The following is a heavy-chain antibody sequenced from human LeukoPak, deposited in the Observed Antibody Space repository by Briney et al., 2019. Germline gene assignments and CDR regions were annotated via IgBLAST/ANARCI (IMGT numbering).Heavy chain of an antibody. CDR1: GFTLCSYA. J-gene: IGHJ4*02. CDR3: AKHGGGSWDSV. V-gene: IGHV3-23*01. D-gene: IGHD4-23*01. Sequence: PGGSLRLSRVAPGFTLCSYAMSWVRQAPGKGVEWVSSISSSADSTYYADSVKGRFTISRDNSENTLYLQMNSRRAEDTAEYYCAKHGGGSWDSVWGQGTLVTVSS. CDR2: ISSSADST.